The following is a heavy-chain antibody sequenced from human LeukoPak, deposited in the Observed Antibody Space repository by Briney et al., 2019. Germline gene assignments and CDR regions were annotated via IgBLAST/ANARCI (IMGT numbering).Heavy chain of an antibody. D-gene: IGHD4-17*01. V-gene: IGHV3-74*01. CDR3: ARYGAGYYFDY. CDR2: INSDGSST. J-gene: IGHJ4*02. Sequence: GGSLRLSCAASGFTFSSYWMHWVRQAPGKGLVWVSRINSDGSSTSYADSVKGRFTISRDNAKNTLYLQMNSLRAEDTAVYYCARYGAGYYFDYWGQGTLVTVSS. CDR1: GFTFSSYW.